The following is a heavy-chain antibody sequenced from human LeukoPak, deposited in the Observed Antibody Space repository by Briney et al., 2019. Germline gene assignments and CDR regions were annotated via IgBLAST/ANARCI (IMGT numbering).Heavy chain of an antibody. CDR3: TRYQSGSYRFDS. V-gene: IGHV1-8*03. D-gene: IGHD1-26*01. CDR1: GYPFTSYD. CDR2: MNANSGKI. J-gene: IGHJ5*01. Sequence: ASVKVSCKASGYPFTSYDINWVRQATGQGPEWMGWMNANSGKIGYAQKFQGRVTITWDTSISTAYMELSSLRSEDTAVYYCTRYQSGSYRFDSWGQGTLVAVSS.